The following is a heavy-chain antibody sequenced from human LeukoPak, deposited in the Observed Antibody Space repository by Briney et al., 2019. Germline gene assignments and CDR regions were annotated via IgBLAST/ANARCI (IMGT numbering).Heavy chain of an antibody. J-gene: IGHJ4*02. D-gene: IGHD1-1*01. CDR1: GGTFSSYT. CDR2: IIPILGIA. V-gene: IGHV1-69*04. CDR3: ARETAEYNLLWYFDY. Sequence: GSSVKVSCKASGGTFSSYTISWVRQAPGQGLEWMGRIIPILGIANYAQKFQGRVTITADKSMSTAYMELSSLRSEDTAVYYCARETAEYNLLWYFDYWGQGTLVTVSS.